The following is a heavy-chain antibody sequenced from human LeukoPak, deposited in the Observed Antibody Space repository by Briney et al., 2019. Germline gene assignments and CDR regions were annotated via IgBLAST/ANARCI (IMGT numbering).Heavy chain of an antibody. Sequence: GASVKVSCKASGGTFSSYAISWVRQAPGQGLEWMGWISAYNGNTNYAQKLQGRVTMTTDTSTSTAYMELRSLRSDDTAVYYCASSAPDSAYWYFDLWGRGTLVTVSS. J-gene: IGHJ2*01. V-gene: IGHV1-18*01. CDR1: GGTFSSYA. D-gene: IGHD3-3*01. CDR3: ASSAPDSAYWYFDL. CDR2: ISAYNGNT.